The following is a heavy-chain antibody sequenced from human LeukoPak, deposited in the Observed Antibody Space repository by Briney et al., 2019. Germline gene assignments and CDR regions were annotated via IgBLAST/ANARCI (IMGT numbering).Heavy chain of an antibody. CDR2: ISYDGTKK. CDR1: GFTFSDYA. CDR3: ARDRAFGQFLWGNDY. J-gene: IGHJ4*02. V-gene: IGHV3-30*04. D-gene: IGHD3-10*01. Sequence: GGSLRLSCVASGFTFSDYAMHWIRQAPGKGLEWVAVISYDGTKKYDADSVKGRFTISRDNSKNTLYLQMNSLRDEDTAVYYCARDRAFGQFLWGNDYWGQGTLVTVSS.